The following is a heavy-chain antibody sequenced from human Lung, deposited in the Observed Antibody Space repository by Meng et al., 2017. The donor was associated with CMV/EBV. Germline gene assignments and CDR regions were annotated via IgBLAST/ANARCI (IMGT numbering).Heavy chain of an antibody. Sequence: LXXTVSRDSMSSYGYNWSWIRQPPGEGLEWIGYIHSTGSTYYNPSLKGRITISIDTSRNQFSLELTSVTVADTAIYYCARVADPSVPYYFDFWGPGXLVTVSS. V-gene: IGHV4-30-4*01. CDR1: RDSMSSYGYN. CDR2: IHSTGST. J-gene: IGHJ4*02. CDR3: ARVADPSVPYYFDF.